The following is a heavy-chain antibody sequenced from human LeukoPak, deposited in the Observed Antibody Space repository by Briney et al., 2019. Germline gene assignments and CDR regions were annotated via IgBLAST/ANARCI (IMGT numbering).Heavy chain of an antibody. CDR3: ARDGDAFWFDP. CDR2: IKQDGSEK. CDR1: GFTSSSYW. Sequence: GGSLRLSCAASGFTSSSYWMSWVRQAPGKGLEWVANIKQDGSEKYYVDSVKGRFTISRDNAKNSLYLQMNSLRAEDTAVYYCARDGDAFWFDPWGQGTLVTVSS. V-gene: IGHV3-7*01. D-gene: IGHD7-27*01. J-gene: IGHJ5*02.